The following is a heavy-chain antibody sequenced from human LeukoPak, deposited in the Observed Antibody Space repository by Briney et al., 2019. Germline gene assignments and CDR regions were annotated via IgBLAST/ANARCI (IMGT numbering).Heavy chain of an antibody. CDR2: ISGSGGST. V-gene: IGHV3-23*01. CDR1: GFTFSSYT. J-gene: IGHJ5*02. Sequence: PGGSLRLSCAASGFTFSSYTMSWVRQAPGKGLEWVSAISGSGGSTYYADSVKGRFTISRDNSKNTLYLQMNSLRAEDTAVYYCAKVSDLAATSNWFGPWGQGTLVTVSS. CDR3: AKVSDLAATSNWFGP. D-gene: IGHD2-15*01.